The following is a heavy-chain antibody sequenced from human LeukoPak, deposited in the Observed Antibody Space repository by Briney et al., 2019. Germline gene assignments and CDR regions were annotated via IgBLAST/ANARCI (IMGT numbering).Heavy chain of an antibody. V-gene: IGHV1-18*04. Sequence: ASVKVSCKASGYTFTSYGISWVRQAPGQGLEWMGWINAYNGNTNYAQKLQGRVTMTTDTSTSTAYMELRSLRSDDTAVYYCARDDRPSVKHGDWADYWGQGTLVTVSS. J-gene: IGHJ4*02. D-gene: IGHD4-17*01. CDR2: INAYNGNT. CDR1: GYTFTSYG. CDR3: ARDDRPSVKHGDWADY.